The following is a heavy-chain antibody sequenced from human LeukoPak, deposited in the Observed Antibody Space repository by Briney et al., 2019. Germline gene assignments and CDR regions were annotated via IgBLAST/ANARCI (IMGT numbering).Heavy chain of an antibody. Sequence: ASVKVSCKAFGYTFTKYSMHWVRQAPGQGLEWMGMITPSGSSTTYPQRFQGRVTMTRGTSTSTIYMEMRSLQPEDTAVYYCARDEHDTDGTYYYFDYWGQGTLVTVSS. CDR2: ITPSGSST. J-gene: IGHJ4*02. D-gene: IGHD2-8*01. V-gene: IGHV1-46*01. CDR1: GYTFTKYS. CDR3: ARDEHDTDGTYYYFDY.